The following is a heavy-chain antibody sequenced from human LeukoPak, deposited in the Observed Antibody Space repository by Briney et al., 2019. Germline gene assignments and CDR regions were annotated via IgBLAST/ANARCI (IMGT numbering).Heavy chain of an antibody. CDR1: GFTFSSYA. CDR2: ISGSGGST. D-gene: IGHD2-15*01. V-gene: IGHV3-23*01. CDR3: LGYCSGGNCYSGGY. J-gene: IGHJ4*02. Sequence: GGSLRLSCAASGFTFSSYAMSWVSQAPGKGLEWVSAISGSGGSTYYADSVKGRFTISRDNSKNTQSLQMNSLRAEDTAVYYGLGYCSGGNCYSGGYWGQGTLVTVSS.